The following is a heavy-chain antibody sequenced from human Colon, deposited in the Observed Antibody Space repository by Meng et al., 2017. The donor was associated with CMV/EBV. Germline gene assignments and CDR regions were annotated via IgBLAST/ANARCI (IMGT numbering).Heavy chain of an antibody. CDR2: IHHTGPT. Sequence: SETLSLTCTVSGASLNNDNSFWGWIRQAPGKGLEWIGTIHHTGPTFYNPSFLNRVTISLDRSQSQFSLKLSSVTTADTAMYYCARVGGRYNTLGGMDVWGQGTTVTVSS. CDR3: ARVGGRYNTLGGMDV. J-gene: IGHJ6*02. D-gene: IGHD3-16*01. V-gene: IGHV4-39*07. CDR1: GASLNNDNSF.